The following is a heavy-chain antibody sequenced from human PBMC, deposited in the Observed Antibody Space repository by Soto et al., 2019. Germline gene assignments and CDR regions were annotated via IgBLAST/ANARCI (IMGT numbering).Heavy chain of an antibody. J-gene: IGHJ4*02. D-gene: IGHD1-1*01. CDR2: IYYSGNT. V-gene: IGHV4-31*03. CDR1: GGSISSDGYY. Sequence: VRLQESGPGLVKPSQTLSLTCTVSGGSISSDGYYWSWVRQHPGKGLEWIGHIYYSGNTYYNPSLNCRVPIAVYTSTKQFSLKLSSVTAVYTAVYYCARGASLVTTGPFDYWGQGTLVTVSS. CDR3: ARGASLVTTGPFDY.